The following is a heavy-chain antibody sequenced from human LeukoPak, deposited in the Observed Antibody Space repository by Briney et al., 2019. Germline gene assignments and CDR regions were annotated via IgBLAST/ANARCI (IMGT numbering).Heavy chain of an antibody. CDR1: GGSISSGGYY. D-gene: IGHD5-18*01. V-gene: IGHV4-31*03. CDR2: IYYSGST. Sequence: SQTLSLTCTVSGGSISSGGYYWSWIRQHPGKGLEWIGYIYYSGSTYYNPSLKSRVTISVDTSKNQFSLKLSSVTAADTAVYYCAIKDTAMVTAYIDYWGQGTLVTVSS. J-gene: IGHJ4*02. CDR3: AIKDTAMVTAYIDY.